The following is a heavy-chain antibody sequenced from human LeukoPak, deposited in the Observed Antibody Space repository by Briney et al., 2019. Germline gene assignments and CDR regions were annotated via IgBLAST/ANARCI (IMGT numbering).Heavy chain of an antibody. CDR1: GGSIGSSSYY. Sequence: SETLSLSCTVSGGSIGSSSYYWGWIRQPPGKGLEWIGSIYYSGSTYYNPSLKSRVTISVDTSKNQFSLKLSSVTAADTAVYYCARDWNYVRFDYWGQGTLVTVSS. V-gene: IGHV4-39*07. CDR2: IYYSGST. J-gene: IGHJ4*02. D-gene: IGHD1-7*01. CDR3: ARDWNYVRFDY.